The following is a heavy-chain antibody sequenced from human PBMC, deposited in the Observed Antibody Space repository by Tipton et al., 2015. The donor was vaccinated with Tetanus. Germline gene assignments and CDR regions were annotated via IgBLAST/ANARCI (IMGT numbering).Heavy chain of an antibody. D-gene: IGHD2-2*01. Sequence: SLRLSCAASGFTFSSYWTSWVRQAPGKGLEWVANIKQDGSAKYYVDSVKGRFTISRDNAKNSLYLQMNSLRAEDTAVYYCARDSTYLFDYWGQGTLVTVSS. CDR3: ARDSTYLFDY. CDR2: IKQDGSAK. CDR1: GFTFSSYW. J-gene: IGHJ4*02. V-gene: IGHV3-7*01.